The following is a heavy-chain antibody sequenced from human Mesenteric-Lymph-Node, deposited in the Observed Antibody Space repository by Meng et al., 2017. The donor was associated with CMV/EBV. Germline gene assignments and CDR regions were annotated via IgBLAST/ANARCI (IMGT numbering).Heavy chain of an antibody. D-gene: IGHD3-22*01. CDR3: ARDTLGSNWYYNYNGMDV. CDR1: DYTTSPYT. V-gene: IGHV3-21*01. Sequence: GASLKISCVASDYTTSPYTMGWGRQAPGKGLEWVSNITSSTLFSLYADSVNGRFTISRDNAENSLYMQMNSLRYEDTAVYYCARDTLGSNWYYNYNGMDVWGQGTTVTVSS. CDR2: ITSSTLFS. J-gene: IGHJ6*02.